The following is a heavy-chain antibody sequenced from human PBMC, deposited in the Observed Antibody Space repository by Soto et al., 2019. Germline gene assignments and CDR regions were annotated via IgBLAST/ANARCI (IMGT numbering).Heavy chain of an antibody. D-gene: IGHD6-19*01. CDR3: ARGPPGYSSGWYDYYYMDV. Sequence: ASVKVSCKASGYTFTSYDINWVRQATGQGLEWMGWMNPNSGNTGYAQKFQGRVTMTRNTSISTAYMELSSLRSEDTAVYYCARGPPGYSSGWYDYYYMDVWGKGTTVTVS. J-gene: IGHJ6*03. CDR2: MNPNSGNT. CDR1: GYTFTSYD. V-gene: IGHV1-8*01.